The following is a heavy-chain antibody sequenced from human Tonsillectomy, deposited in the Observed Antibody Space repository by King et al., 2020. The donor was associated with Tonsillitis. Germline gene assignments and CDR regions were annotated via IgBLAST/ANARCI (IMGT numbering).Heavy chain of an antibody. D-gene: IGHD7-27*01. CDR1: GFTFSTYT. CDR2: IGPSGGNA. J-gene: IGHJ5*02. CDR3: VNGRWGDT. Sequence: VQLVESGGGLVQPGGALRLSCTAAGFTFSTYTMSWVRQAPGKGLEWVSVIGPSGGNAFYADSVKGRFTISRDNSKNMLYLQMNSLRAEDTAVYYCVNGRWGDTWGEGTLVTVSS. V-gene: IGHV3-23*04.